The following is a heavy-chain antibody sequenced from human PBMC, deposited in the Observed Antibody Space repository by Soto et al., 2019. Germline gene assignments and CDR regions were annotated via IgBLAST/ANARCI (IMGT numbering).Heavy chain of an antibody. CDR2: IYTSGNT. CDR1: GGSISNSY. J-gene: IGHJ5*02. CDR3: ARGVRGASNWFDP. V-gene: IGHV4-4*07. D-gene: IGHD3-10*02. Sequence: SETLSLTCTVSGGSISNSYWYWIRQPAGKGLEWIGRIYTSGNTNYSPSLKSRVIMSVDTSKNQFSLKMRSVTAADTAVYYCARGVRGASNWFDPWGQGTLVTVSS.